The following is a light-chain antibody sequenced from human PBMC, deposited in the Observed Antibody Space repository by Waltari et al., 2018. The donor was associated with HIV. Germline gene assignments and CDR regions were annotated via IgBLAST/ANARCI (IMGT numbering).Light chain of an antibody. CDR1: RSNLRASYD. V-gene: IGLV1-40*01. CDR2: GNS. Sequence: HSVLTQPPPVSGAPGQTVTIACSAVRSNLRASYDVPWYQQLPGTAPRLLIHGNSYRPSGVPDRFSGSRSGTSASLAITGLQAEDEADYYCQSYDSNLSGSVFGGGTKLTVL. J-gene: IGLJ2*01. CDR3: QSYDSNLSGSV.